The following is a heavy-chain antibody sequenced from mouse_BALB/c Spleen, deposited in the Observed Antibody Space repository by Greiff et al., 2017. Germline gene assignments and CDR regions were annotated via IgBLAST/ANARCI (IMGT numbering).Heavy chain of an antibody. Sequence: VKLQESGAELARPGASVKMSCKASGYTFTSYTMHWVKQRPGQGLEWIGYINPSSGYTNYNQKFKDKATLTADKSSSTAYMQLSSLTSEDSAVYYCARSPVRREGYFDYWGQGTTLTVSS. CDR2: INPSSGYT. D-gene: IGHD2-14*01. CDR3: ARSPVRREGYFDY. V-gene: IGHV1-4*01. CDR1: GYTFTSYT. J-gene: IGHJ2*01.